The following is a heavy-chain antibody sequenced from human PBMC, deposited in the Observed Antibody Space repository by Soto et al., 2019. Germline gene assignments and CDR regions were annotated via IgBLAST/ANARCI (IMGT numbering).Heavy chain of an antibody. CDR3: ARDQDYDSSGYYYGYFDL. D-gene: IGHD3-22*01. CDR2: ISAYNGNT. Sequence: QVQLVQSGAEVKKPGASVKVSCKASGYTFTSYGISWVRQAPGQGLEWMGWISAYNGNTNYAQKLQGRVTMTTDTSARTAYMEMRSLRSDDTAVYYCARDQDYDSSGYYYGYFDLWGRGTLVTVSS. CDR1: GYTFTSYG. J-gene: IGHJ2*01. V-gene: IGHV1-18*01.